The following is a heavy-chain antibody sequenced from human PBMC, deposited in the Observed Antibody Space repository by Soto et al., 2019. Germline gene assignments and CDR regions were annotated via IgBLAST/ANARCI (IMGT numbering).Heavy chain of an antibody. CDR3: ARVRLFDWLPREYSFDY. Sequence: PSETLSLTCTVSGGSISSGGYYWSWIRQHPGKGLEWIGYIYYSGSTYYNPSLKSRVTISVDTSKNQFSLKLSSVTAADTAVYYCARVRLFDWLPREYSFDYWGQGTLVTVSS. V-gene: IGHV4-31*03. J-gene: IGHJ4*02. CDR2: IYYSGST. D-gene: IGHD3-9*01. CDR1: GGSISSGGYY.